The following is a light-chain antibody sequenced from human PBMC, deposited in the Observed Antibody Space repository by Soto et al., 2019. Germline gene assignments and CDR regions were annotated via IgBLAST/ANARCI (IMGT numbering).Light chain of an antibody. CDR3: CSYAGSPRFV. Sequence: QSALTQPRSVSGSPGQSVTISCTGTSSDVGRYNYVSWYQHHPGTAPKVMIYDVSERPSGVPDRFSGSKSGNTASLTISGLQAEDEADYYCCSYAGSPRFVFGTGTQLPS. CDR1: SSDVGRYNY. V-gene: IGLV2-11*01. J-gene: IGLJ1*01. CDR2: DVS.